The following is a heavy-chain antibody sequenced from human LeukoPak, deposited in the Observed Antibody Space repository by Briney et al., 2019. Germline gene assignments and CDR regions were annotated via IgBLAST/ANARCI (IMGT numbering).Heavy chain of an antibody. V-gene: IGHV3-21*01. J-gene: IGHJ6*02. CDR2: ISSSSYI. Sequence: GGSLRLSCAASGFTFSSYSMSWVRQAPGKGLEWVSSISSSSYIYYADSVKGRFTISRDNAKNSLYLQMNSLRAEDTAVYYCARDRMSDMDVWGQGTTVTVSS. D-gene: IGHD2-15*01. CDR3: ARDRMSDMDV. CDR1: GFTFSSYS.